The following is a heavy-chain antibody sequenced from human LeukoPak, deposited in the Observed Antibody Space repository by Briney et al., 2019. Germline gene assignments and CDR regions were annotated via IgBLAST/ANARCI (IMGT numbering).Heavy chain of an antibody. D-gene: IGHD2-2*01. Sequence: SGTLSLTCAVSGGSISSSNWWSWVRQPPGKGLDWIGEIYHSGSTNYNPSLKSRVTISVDKSKNQFSLKLSSVTAADTAVYYCAREPICLGYCSSANWFDPWGQGTLVTVSS. CDR1: GGSISSSNW. V-gene: IGHV4-4*02. CDR2: IYHSGST. CDR3: AREPICLGYCSSANWFDP. J-gene: IGHJ5*02.